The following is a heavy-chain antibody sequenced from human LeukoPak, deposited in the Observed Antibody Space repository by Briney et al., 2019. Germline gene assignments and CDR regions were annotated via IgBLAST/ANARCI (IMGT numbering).Heavy chain of an antibody. CDR2: INPNSGGT. Sequence: ASVTVSCKASGYTFTGYYMHWVRQAPGQGLEWMGWINPNSGGTNYAQKFQGRVTMTRDTSISTAYMELSRLRSDDTAVYYCAIAPSNGYYYGSGSYNPFYYWGQGTLVTVSS. V-gene: IGHV1-2*02. J-gene: IGHJ4*02. CDR3: AIAPSNGYYYGSGSYNPFYY. D-gene: IGHD3-10*01. CDR1: GYTFTGYY.